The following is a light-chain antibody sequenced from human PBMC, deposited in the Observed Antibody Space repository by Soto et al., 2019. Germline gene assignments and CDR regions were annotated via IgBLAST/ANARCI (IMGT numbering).Light chain of an antibody. V-gene: IGLV1-40*01. CDR3: QSYDSSLSGSKV. Sequence: QSVLTQPPSVSGAPGRRVSISCTGSNSNIGAGYDVHWYQQLPGTAPKLLIYGNINRPSGVPDRFSGSKSGASAFLVITGLQAEDEADYYCQSYDSSLSGSKVFGGGTKLTVL. CDR1: NSNIGAGYD. J-gene: IGLJ3*02. CDR2: GNI.